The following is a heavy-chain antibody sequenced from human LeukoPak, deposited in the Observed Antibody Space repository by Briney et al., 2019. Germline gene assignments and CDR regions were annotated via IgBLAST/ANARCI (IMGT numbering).Heavy chain of an antibody. CDR2: ISSSSSYI. CDR1: GFTFSSYS. CDR3: AKTEAPAAIRAGSDY. Sequence: GGSLRLSCAASGFTFSSYSMNWVRQAPGKGLEWVSSISSSSSYIYYADSVKGRFTISRDNSNNTLYLQMNSLRAEDTAVYYCAKTEAPAAIRAGSDYWGQGTLVTVSS. V-gene: IGHV3-21*04. J-gene: IGHJ4*02. D-gene: IGHD2-2*02.